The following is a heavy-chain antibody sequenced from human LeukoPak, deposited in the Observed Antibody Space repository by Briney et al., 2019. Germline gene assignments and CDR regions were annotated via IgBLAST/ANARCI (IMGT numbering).Heavy chain of an antibody. CDR3: ARERSPEGDSI. CDR1: GFTFSSYS. J-gene: IGHJ3*02. V-gene: IGHV3-21*01. CDR2: ISSSSSYI. D-gene: IGHD1-14*01. Sequence: GGSLRLSCTASGFTFSSYSMNWVRQAPGKGLEWVSSISSSSSYIYYADSVKGRFTISRDNAKNSLYLQMNSLRAEDTAVYYCARERSPEGDSIWGQGTMVTVSS.